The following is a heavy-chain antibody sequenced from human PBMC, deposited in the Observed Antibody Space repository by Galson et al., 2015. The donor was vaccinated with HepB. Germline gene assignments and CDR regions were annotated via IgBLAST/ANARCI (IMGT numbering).Heavy chain of an antibody. CDR3: AREGFDFWSGTLYYYYGMDV. Sequence: SVKVSCKASGYTFSGYYMHWVRQAPGQGLEWMGWINPNSGGTNYAQKFQGWVTMTRDTSISTAYMELSRLRSDDTAVYYCAREGFDFWSGTLYYYYGMDVWGQGTTVTVSS. CDR1: GYTFSGYY. D-gene: IGHD3-3*01. CDR2: INPNSGGT. J-gene: IGHJ6*02. V-gene: IGHV1-2*04.